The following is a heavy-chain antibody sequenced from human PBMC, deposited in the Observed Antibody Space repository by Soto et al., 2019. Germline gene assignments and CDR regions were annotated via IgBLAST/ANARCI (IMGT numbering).Heavy chain of an antibody. CDR2: INPSGGST. J-gene: IGHJ3*02. CDR1: GYTFTSYY. CDR3: ARDALLDYGGNRGDAFDI. Sequence: GASVKVSCKASGYTFTSYYMHWVRQAPGQGLEWMGIINPSGGSTSYAQKFQGRVTMTRDTSTSTVYMELSSLRSEDTAVYYCARDALLDYGGNRGDAFDIWGQGTMVTVS. V-gene: IGHV1-46*01. D-gene: IGHD4-17*01.